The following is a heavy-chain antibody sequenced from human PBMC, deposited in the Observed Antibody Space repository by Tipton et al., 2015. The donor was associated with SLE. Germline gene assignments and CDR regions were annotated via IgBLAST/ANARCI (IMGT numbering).Heavy chain of an antibody. D-gene: IGHD1-14*01. CDR3: ARQGTGFGSGRDDY. V-gene: IGHV4-39*01. J-gene: IGHJ4*02. Sequence: LRLSCTVTGDSINSGSYYWGWIRQPPGKEPEWIGSIYYSGSTYYTPSLKSRVTTSVDTFKNQFSLSLYSVTVEDTAVYYCARQGTGFGSGRDDYWGQGILVTVSS. CDR1: GDSINSGSYY. CDR2: IYYSGST.